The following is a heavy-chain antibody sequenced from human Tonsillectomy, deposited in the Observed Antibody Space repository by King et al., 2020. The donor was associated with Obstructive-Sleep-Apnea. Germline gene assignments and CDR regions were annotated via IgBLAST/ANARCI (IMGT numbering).Heavy chain of an antibody. J-gene: IGHJ4*02. CDR3: ARDGPRNYGDPSYFDY. D-gene: IGHD4-17*01. V-gene: IGHV3-30-3*01. CDR2: ISYDGSNK. CDR1: GVTFSSYA. Sequence: GQLVQSGGGVVQPGRSLRLSCAASGVTFSSYAMHWVRQAPGKGLEWVAVISYDGSNKYYADSVKGRFTISRDNSKNTLYLQMNSLRAEDTAVYYCARDGPRNYGDPSYFDYWGQGTLVTVSS.